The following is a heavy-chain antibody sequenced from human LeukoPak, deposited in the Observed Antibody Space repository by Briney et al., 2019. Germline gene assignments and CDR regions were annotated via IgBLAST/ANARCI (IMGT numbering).Heavy chain of an antibody. CDR1: GGSVISTTYY. V-gene: IGHV4-39*01. CDR3: ARHRTTVTTPFDY. Sequence: SETLSLTCTVSGGSVISTTYYWGWLRQPPGKGLEYIGSFYYTGTTYYNPSLKSRVTISVDTSKNQVSLNLNSVTAADTAVYYCARHRTTVTTPFDYWGQGTLVTVSS. J-gene: IGHJ4*02. CDR2: FYYTGTT. D-gene: IGHD4-17*01.